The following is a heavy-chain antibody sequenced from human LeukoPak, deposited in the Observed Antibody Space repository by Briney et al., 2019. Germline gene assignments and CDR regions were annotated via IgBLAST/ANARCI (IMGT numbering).Heavy chain of an antibody. V-gene: IGHV3-66*01. CDR1: GFTFNSYG. J-gene: IGHJ3*02. Sequence: GGSLRLSCAASGFTFNSYGMSWVRQAPAKGLEWVSVIYSGGSTYYADSVKGRFTISRDNSKNTLYLQMNSLRAEDTAVYYCARAPTYYYDSSGYPPVHDAFDIWGQGTMVTVSS. CDR2: IYSGGST. CDR3: ARAPTYYYDSSGYPPVHDAFDI. D-gene: IGHD3-22*01.